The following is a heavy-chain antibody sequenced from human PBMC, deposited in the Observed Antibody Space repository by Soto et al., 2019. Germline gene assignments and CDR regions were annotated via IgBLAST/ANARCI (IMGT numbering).Heavy chain of an antibody. CDR2: ISGSGGST. CDR1: GFTFSSYA. Sequence: GGSLRLSCAASGFTFSSYAMSWVRQAPGKGLEWVSAISGSGGSTYYADSVKGRFTISRDNSKNTLYLQMNSLRAEDTAVYYCAKGAKQDIVVVPAAPELYYYYYGMDVWGQGTTVTVSS. J-gene: IGHJ6*02. V-gene: IGHV3-23*01. CDR3: AKGAKQDIVVVPAAPELYYYYYGMDV. D-gene: IGHD2-2*01.